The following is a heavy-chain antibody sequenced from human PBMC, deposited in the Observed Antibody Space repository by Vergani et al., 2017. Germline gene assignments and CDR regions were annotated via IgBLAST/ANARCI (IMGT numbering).Heavy chain of an antibody. CDR3: ANTPGYCSGGSCYPPDY. CDR2: ISGSGGST. V-gene: IGHV3-23*04. CDR1: GFTFSSYS. Sequence: EVQLVESGGGLVKPGGSLRLSCAASGFTFSSYSMNWVRQAPGKGLEWVSAISGSGGSTYYADSVKVRFTISRDNSKNTLYLQMNSLRAEDTAVYYCANTPGYCSGGSCYPPDYWGQGTLVTVSS. J-gene: IGHJ4*02. D-gene: IGHD2-15*01.